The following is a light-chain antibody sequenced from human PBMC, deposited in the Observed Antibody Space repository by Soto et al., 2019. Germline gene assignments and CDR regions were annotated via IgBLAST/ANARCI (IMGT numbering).Light chain of an antibody. Sequence: QSVLTQPASVSGSPGQSITISCTGTSSDVGGYNYVSWYQQHPGKAPQLMIYDVSNRPSGVSYRFSGSKSGNTASLTSSGLQTEDEADSCCSSYTTSSTYVFGTGTKLTVL. J-gene: IGLJ1*01. CDR3: SSYTTSSTYV. V-gene: IGLV2-14*03. CDR1: SSDVGGYNY. CDR2: DVS.